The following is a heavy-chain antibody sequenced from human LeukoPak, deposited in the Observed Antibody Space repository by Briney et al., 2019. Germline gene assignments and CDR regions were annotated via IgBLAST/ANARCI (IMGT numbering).Heavy chain of an antibody. CDR3: AKDLSDSSGYYPFPDY. CDR2: ISWNSGSI. Sequence: GGSLRLSCAASGFTFDDYAMHWVRQAPGKGLEWVSGISWNSGSIGYADSVKGRFTISRGNAKNSLYLQMNSLRAEDTALYYCAKDLSDSSGYYPFPDYWGQGTLVTVSS. CDR1: GFTFDDYA. J-gene: IGHJ4*02. D-gene: IGHD3-22*01. V-gene: IGHV3-9*01.